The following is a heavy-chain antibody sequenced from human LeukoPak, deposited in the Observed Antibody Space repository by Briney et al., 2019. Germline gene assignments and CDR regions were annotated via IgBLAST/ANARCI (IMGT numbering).Heavy chain of an antibody. J-gene: IGHJ1*01. CDR3: ASTLPLNYYGSGSIHFQH. CDR1: GGSISSSSDY. Sequence: PSETLSLTCTVSGGSISSSSDYWGWIRRAPGKGLEWIGSIYYHENTYYNSSLKSRVTISVDTSKNQFSLKLNSVTAADTAVYYCASTLPLNYYGSGSIHFQHWGQGTLVTVSS. CDR2: IYYHENT. V-gene: IGHV4-39*01. D-gene: IGHD3-10*01.